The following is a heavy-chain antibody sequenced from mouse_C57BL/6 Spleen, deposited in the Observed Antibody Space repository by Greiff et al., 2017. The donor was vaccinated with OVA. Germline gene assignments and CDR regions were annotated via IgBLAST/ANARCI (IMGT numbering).Heavy chain of an antibody. CDR1: GYAFSSSW. CDR2: IYPGDGDT. D-gene: IGHD3-2*02. J-gene: IGHJ3*01. CDR3: ATDSSGYAWFAY. V-gene: IGHV1-82*01. Sequence: QVHVKQSGPELVKPGASVKISCKASGYAFSSSWMNWVKQRPGKGLEWIGRIYPGDGDTNYNGKFKGKATLTADKSSSTAYMQLSSLTSEDSAVYFCATDSSGYAWFAYWGQGTLVTVSA.